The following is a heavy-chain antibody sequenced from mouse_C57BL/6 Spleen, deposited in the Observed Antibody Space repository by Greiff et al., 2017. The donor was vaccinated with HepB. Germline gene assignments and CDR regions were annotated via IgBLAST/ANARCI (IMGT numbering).Heavy chain of an antibody. Sequence: QVQLQQPGAELVMPGASVKLSCKASGYTFTSYWMHWVKQRPGQGLEWIGEIDPSDSYTNYNQKFKGKSTLTVDKSSSTAYMQLSSLTSEDSAVYYCARLGDGYPGYWGQGTTLTVSS. CDR1: GYTFTSYW. D-gene: IGHD2-3*01. CDR2: IDPSDSYT. CDR3: ARLGDGYPGY. J-gene: IGHJ2*01. V-gene: IGHV1-69*01.